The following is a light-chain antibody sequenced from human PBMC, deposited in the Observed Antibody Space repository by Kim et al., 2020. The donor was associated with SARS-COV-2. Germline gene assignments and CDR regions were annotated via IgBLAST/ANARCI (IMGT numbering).Light chain of an antibody. CDR3: QSYDSSLSGFV. J-gene: IGLJ2*01. V-gene: IGLV1-40*01. CDR2: GNS. Sequence: VRIACTGSSSNIGAGYDVHWYQQLPGTATKHPLYGNSNRRSGVPDRFSGSKSGTSASLAITGLQAEDEADYYCQSYDSSLSGFVFVGGTQLTVL. CDR1: SSNIGAGYD.